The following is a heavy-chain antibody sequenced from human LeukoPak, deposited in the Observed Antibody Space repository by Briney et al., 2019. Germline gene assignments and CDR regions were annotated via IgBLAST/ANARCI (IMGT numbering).Heavy chain of an antibody. CDR3: AREGGIIVAGKFDS. V-gene: IGHV3-30*02. CDR1: GLTFSTSG. J-gene: IGHJ4*02. CDR2: IQYDESDK. D-gene: IGHD6-19*01. Sequence: GVSLRLSCAASGLTFSTSGMHWVRQAPGKGLEWVAFIQYDESDKYYADSVRGRLTISRDNSKNTLYLKMNSLRAEATAVYYCAREGGIIVAGKFDSWGQGTLVTVSS.